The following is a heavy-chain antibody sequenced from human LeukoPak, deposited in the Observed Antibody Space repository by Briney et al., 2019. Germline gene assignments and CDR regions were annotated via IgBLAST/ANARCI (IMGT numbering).Heavy chain of an antibody. Sequence: GASVKVSCKASGYTFTSYGISWVRQAPGQGLEWVGWISAYNGNTNYAQKLQGRVTMTTDTSTSTAYMELRSLRSDDTAVYYCARDQSGEWELLSGWWFDPWGQGTLVTVSS. CDR1: GYTFTSYG. D-gene: IGHD1-26*01. V-gene: IGHV1-18*01. J-gene: IGHJ5*02. CDR2: ISAYNGNT. CDR3: ARDQSGEWELLSGWWFDP.